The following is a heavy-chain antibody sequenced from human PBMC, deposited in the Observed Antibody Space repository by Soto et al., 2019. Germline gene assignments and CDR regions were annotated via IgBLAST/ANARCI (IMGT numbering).Heavy chain of an antibody. Sequence: QVQLVESGGGVVQPGRSLRLSCAASGFTFSSYGMHWVRQAPGKGLEWVAVIWYDGSNKYYADSVKGRFTISRDNSKNTLYLQMNSLRAEDTAVYYCARDWDDILTGYYINWFDPWGQGTLVTVSS. CDR1: GFTFSSYG. V-gene: IGHV3-33*01. D-gene: IGHD3-9*01. CDR2: IWYDGSNK. CDR3: ARDWDDILTGYYINWFDP. J-gene: IGHJ5*02.